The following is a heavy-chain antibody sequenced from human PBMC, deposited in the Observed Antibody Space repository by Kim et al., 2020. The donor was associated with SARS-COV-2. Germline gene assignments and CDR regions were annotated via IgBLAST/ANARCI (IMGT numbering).Heavy chain of an antibody. CDR1: GGSFSGYY. D-gene: IGHD3-10*01. CDR3: ARLDYYGSGSYLDWFDP. CDR2: INHSGST. Sequence: SETLSLTCAVYGGSFSGYYWSWIRQPPGKGLEWIGEINHSGSTNYNPSLKGRVTISVDTSKNQFSLKLSSVTAADTAVYYCARLDYYGSGSYLDWFDPWG. V-gene: IGHV4-34*01. J-gene: IGHJ5*02.